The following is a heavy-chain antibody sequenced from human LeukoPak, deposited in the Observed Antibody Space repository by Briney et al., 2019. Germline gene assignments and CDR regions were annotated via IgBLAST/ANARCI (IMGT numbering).Heavy chain of an antibody. D-gene: IGHD6-13*01. CDR3: ARQIASAGTAGFDF. V-gene: IGHV4-4*07. CDR1: GGSISSYY. CDR2: IYSTGST. Sequence: SETLSLTCTVSGGSISSYYWSWIRQPAGMGLEWIGRIYSTGSTNYNPSLKSRVTMSVDTSKNQFSLRLRSVTAADTAVYYCARQIASAGTAGFDFWGQGALVTVSS. J-gene: IGHJ4*02.